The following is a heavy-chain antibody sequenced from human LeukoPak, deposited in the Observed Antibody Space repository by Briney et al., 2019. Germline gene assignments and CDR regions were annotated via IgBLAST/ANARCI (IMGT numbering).Heavy chain of an antibody. CDR2: ISSSSNTI. D-gene: IGHD3-22*01. J-gene: IGHJ4*02. CDR1: AFTFTTYS. V-gene: IGHV3-48*01. Sequence: GGSLRLSCAASAFTFTTYSMNWVRQAPGKGLEWLSYISSSSNTIYYADSVKGRFTISRDNAKNSLYLQMNSLRAEDTAVYYCASLIPYYYDSSTYSPGDYWGQGTLVTVSS. CDR3: ASLIPYYYDSSTYSPGDY.